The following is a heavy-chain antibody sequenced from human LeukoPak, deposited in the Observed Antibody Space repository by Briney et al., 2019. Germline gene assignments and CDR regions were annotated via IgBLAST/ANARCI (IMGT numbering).Heavy chain of an antibody. Sequence: SETLSLTCTVSGGSISSYYWSWIRQPPGKGLEWIGYIYYSGSTNYNPSLKSRVTISVDTSKNQFSLKLSSVTAADTAVYYCARVHCSSTSCFGNDAFDIWGQGTMVTVSS. CDR1: GGSISSYY. D-gene: IGHD2-2*01. CDR2: IYYSGST. J-gene: IGHJ3*02. V-gene: IGHV4-59*01. CDR3: ARVHCSSTSCFGNDAFDI.